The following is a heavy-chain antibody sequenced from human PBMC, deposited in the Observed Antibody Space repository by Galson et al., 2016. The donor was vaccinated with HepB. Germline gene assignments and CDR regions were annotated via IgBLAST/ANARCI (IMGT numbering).Heavy chain of an antibody. D-gene: IGHD5-12*01. CDR1: GDSVSSKSAA. J-gene: IGHJ6*02. V-gene: IGHV6-1*01. CDR2: TYYRSKWYN. Sequence: CAISGDSVSSKSAAWNWSRHSPSRGLEWLGRTYYRSKWYNDYALSVKSRITINPDTSKNQFSLQLNSVTPEDTAVYYCARVRSGYSGYANPYYYGMDVWGQGTTVTVAS. CDR3: ARVRSGYSGYANPYYYGMDV.